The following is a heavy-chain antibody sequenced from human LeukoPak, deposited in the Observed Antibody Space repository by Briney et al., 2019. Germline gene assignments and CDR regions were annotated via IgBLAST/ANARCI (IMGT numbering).Heavy chain of an antibody. CDR1: GGSISSYY. D-gene: IGHD4-11*01. CDR2: IYTSGST. CDR3: ARDLVSNYDFPWFDP. J-gene: IGHJ5*02. V-gene: IGHV4-4*07. Sequence: SETLSLTCTVSGGSISSYYWSWIRQPAGKGLEWIGRIYTSGSTNYNPSLKSRVTMSVDTSKNQFSLRLSSVTAADTAVYYCARDLVSNYDFPWFDPWGQGTLVTVSS.